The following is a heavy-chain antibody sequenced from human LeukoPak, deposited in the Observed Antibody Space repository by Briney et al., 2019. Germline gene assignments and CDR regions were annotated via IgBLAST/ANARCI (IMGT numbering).Heavy chain of an antibody. J-gene: IGHJ4*02. CDR1: GFTFSSYA. CDR2: ISYDGSNK. V-gene: IGHV3-30-3*01. CDR3: VKSMSGLNDY. Sequence: PGGSLRLSCAASGFTFSSYAMHWVRQAPGKGLEWVAVISYDGSNKYYADSVKGRFTISRDNSKNTLYLQMNSLRAEDTAVYYCVKSMSGLNDYWGQGTLVIVSP. D-gene: IGHD3-3*01.